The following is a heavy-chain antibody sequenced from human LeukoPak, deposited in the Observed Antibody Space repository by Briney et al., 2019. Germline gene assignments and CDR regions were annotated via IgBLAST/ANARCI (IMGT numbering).Heavy chain of an antibody. V-gene: IGHV4-59*08. J-gene: IGHJ4*02. CDR3: ARHGGSYSLDY. D-gene: IGHD1-26*01. CDR1: GGSISSYY. Sequence: SETLSLTCTVSGGSISSYYWSWIRQPPGKGLEWIGYLYYSGSTYNPSLKSRVTISVDTSKNQFSLKLSSVTAADTAVYYCARHGGSYSLDYWGQGTLVTVSS. CDR2: LYYSGST.